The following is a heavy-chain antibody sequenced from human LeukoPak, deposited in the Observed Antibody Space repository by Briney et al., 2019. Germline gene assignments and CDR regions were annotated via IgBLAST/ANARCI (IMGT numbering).Heavy chain of an antibody. V-gene: IGHV4-59*12. CDR3: ARDGEMGTIENYFDY. Sequence: SETLSLTCTVSGGSISRDNWSWIRQPPGKGLEWIGYIYYSGSTHYNPSLKSRVTISVDTSKNQFSLKLSSVTAADTAVYYCARDGEMGTIENYFDYWGQGTLVTVSS. J-gene: IGHJ4*02. D-gene: IGHD5-24*01. CDR2: IYYSGST. CDR1: GGSISRDN.